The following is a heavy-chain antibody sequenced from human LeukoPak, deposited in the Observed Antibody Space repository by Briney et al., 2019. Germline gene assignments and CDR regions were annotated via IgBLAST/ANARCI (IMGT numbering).Heavy chain of an antibody. D-gene: IGHD6-6*01. V-gene: IGHV3-66*01. CDR3: ARDPSSFGLDV. J-gene: IGHJ6*02. CDR1: GFTVSSNH. CDR2: IYSGGST. Sequence: TGGSLRLSCAASGFTVSSNHMSWVRQAPGKGLGWVSVIYSGGSTYYADSVKGRFTISRDNAKNTLYLQMNGLRAEDTAVYYCARDPSSFGLDVWGQGTTVTVSS.